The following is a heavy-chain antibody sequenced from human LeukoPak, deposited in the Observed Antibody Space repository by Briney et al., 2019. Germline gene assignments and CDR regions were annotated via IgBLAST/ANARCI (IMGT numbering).Heavy chain of an antibody. CDR1: GGSFYSYP. J-gene: IGHJ4*02. Sequence: GASVKVSCKASGGSFYSYPIAWVRQAPGEGLEWMGIINPTGGSTSYAQKFQGRVTMTRDTSTSTVYMELSSLRSDDTAVYYCARDSLGYYYDSSGYYSTGEFDYWGQGTLVTVSS. V-gene: IGHV1-46*02. CDR3: ARDSLGYYYDSSGYYSTGEFDY. D-gene: IGHD3-22*01. CDR2: INPTGGST.